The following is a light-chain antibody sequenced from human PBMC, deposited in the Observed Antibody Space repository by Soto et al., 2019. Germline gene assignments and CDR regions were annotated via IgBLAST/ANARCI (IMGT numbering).Light chain of an antibody. CDR1: QSVSSSY. V-gene: IGKV3-20*01. J-gene: IGKJ2*01. CDR3: QQYGSSPVT. Sequence: EIVLTQSPGTLSLSPGERATLSCRASQSVSSSYLAWYQQKPGQAPRLLIYGASSRATGIPDRFSGSGSGTDFTLTISRLEPEDCAVYYCQQYGSSPVTFGQGTKLEIK. CDR2: GAS.